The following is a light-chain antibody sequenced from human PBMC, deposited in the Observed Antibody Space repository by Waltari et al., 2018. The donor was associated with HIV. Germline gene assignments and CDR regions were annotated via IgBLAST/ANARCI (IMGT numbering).Light chain of an antibody. CDR3: SSSVPGGPLV. Sequence: QSALTHPASVSRSPRHTITISSTGATAHPLPHHSVPCYQHTPNNSPRRIILAGDIRPSGVPFRFTGSQSDNTASLTISGLHFDDEGDYYCSSSVPGGPLVFGGGTKVTV. J-gene: IGLJ3*02. CDR1: TAHPLPHHS. V-gene: IGLV2-14*01. CDR2: AGD.